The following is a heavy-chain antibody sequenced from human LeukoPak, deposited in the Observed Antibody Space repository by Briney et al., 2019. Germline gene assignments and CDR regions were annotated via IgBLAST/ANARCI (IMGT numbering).Heavy chain of an antibody. CDR2: IRYDGSNK. Sequence: GGSLRLSCAASGFTFSSYGMHWVRQAPGKGLEWVAFIRYDGSNKYYADSVKGRFTISRDNSKNTLYLQMNSLRAEDTAVYYCAKEYLGYCSSTSCLRANWFDPWGQGTLVTVSS. CDR1: GFTFSSYG. J-gene: IGHJ5*02. CDR3: AKEYLGYCSSTSCLRANWFDP. V-gene: IGHV3-30*02. D-gene: IGHD2-2*01.